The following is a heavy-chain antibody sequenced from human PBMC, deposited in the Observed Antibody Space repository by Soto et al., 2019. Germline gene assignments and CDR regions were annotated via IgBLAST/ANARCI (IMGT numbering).Heavy chain of an antibody. V-gene: IGHV1-69*12. CDR2: IIPIFGTA. CDR3: ARDGAQAAVPGPYDLAY. J-gene: IGHJ4*02. Sequence: QVQLVQSGAEVKKPGASVKVSCKASGGTFSSYAISWVRQAPGQGLEWMGGIIPIFGTANYAQKFQGRVTITADESTSTSYRDLSSLRSDHTAVYYCARDGAQAAVPGPYDLAYWGQGTLVTVSS. CDR1: GGTFSSYA. D-gene: IGHD6-13*01.